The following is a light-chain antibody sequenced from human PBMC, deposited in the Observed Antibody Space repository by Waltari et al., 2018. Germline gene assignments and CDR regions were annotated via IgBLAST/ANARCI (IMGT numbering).Light chain of an antibody. CDR1: QSISSN. Sequence: EIVMTQSPATLSVSPGERATLSCRASQSISSNLARYQHRPGQAPRLLIYDASTRATGIPARFSGSGSGTEFTLTISSLQSEDFALYYCQQYNNWPQTFGQGTKVEIE. V-gene: IGKV3-15*01. CDR2: DAS. CDR3: QQYNNWPQT. J-gene: IGKJ1*01.